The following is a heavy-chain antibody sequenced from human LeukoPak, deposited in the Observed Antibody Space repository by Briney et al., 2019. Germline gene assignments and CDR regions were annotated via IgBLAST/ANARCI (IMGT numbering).Heavy chain of an antibody. CDR3: AKDFLYYDFWSGYSDY. J-gene: IGHJ4*02. D-gene: IGHD3-3*01. CDR2: IRYDGSNK. Sequence: RGSLRLSCAASGFTFSSYGMHWVRQAPGKGLEWVAFIRYDGSNKYYADSVKGRFTISRDNSKNTLYLQMNSLRAEDTAVYYCAKDFLYYDFWSGYSDYWGQGTLVTVSS. V-gene: IGHV3-30*02. CDR1: GFTFSSYG.